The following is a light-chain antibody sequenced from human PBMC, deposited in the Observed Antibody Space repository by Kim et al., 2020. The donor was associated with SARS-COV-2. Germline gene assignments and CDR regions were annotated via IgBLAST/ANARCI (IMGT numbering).Light chain of an antibody. CDR2: GKN. CDR1: SLRSYY. V-gene: IGLV3-19*01. J-gene: IGLJ3*02. CDR3: NSRDSSGNHPV. Sequence: SSELTQDPAVSVALGQTVRITCQGDSLRSYYASWYQQEPGQAPVLVIYGKNNRPSGIPDRFSGSSSGNTASLTITGAQAEDGADYYCNSRDSSGNHPVFGGGTQLTVL.